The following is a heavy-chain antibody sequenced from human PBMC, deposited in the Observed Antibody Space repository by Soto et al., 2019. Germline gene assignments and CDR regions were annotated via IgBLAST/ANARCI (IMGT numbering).Heavy chain of an antibody. J-gene: IGHJ4*02. V-gene: IGHV3-48*01. CDR2: ISRSSSTI. D-gene: IGHD2-8*02. CDR1: GFTLSRYS. CDR3: VRERAGGVPDS. Sequence: EVQLVESGGGLVQPGGSLRLSCVASGFTLSRYSMNWVRQAPGKGLEWVSYISRSSSTISYADSVKGRLTIARDNAEISLHLQMYRLRAVETAVYDCVRERAGGVPDSWGQGTRVTVSS.